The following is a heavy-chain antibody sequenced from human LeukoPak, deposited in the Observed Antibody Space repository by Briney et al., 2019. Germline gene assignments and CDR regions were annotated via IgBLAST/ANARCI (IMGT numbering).Heavy chain of an antibody. CDR1: GYTFTGYY. V-gene: IGHV1-2*02. J-gene: IGHJ4*02. Sequence: ASVKVSCKASGYTFTGYYMHWVRQAPGQGLEWMGWINPNSGGTNYAQKFQGGVTMTRDTSISTAYMELSRLRSDDTAVYYCAREALSSTSLRYWGQGTLVTVSS. CDR3: AREALSSTSLRY. CDR2: INPNSGGT. D-gene: IGHD2-2*01.